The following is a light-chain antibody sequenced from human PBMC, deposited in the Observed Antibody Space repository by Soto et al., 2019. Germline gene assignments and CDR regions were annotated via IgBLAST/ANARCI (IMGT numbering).Light chain of an antibody. CDR1: SSDVVSYNF. V-gene: IGLV2-23*03. CDR2: EGN. Sequence: QSVLTQPASVSGSPGQSITISCAGTSSDVVSYNFVSWYQQHPGKAPKLMIYEGNKRPSGVSNRFSGSKSGNTASLTISGLQAADEADYYCCSYAGSSTFVVFGGGTKLTVL. J-gene: IGLJ2*01. CDR3: CSYAGSSTFVV.